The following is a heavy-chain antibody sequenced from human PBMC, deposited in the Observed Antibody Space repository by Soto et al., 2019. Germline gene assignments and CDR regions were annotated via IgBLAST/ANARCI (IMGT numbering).Heavy chain of an antibody. V-gene: IGHV1-69*02. CDR2: IIPILGIA. D-gene: IGHD3-16*01. Sequence: QVQLVQSGAEVKKPGSSVKVSCKASGGTFSSYTISWVRQAPGQGLEWMGRIIPILGIANYAQKFQGRVTITADKSASKACKELSSVSAEDTAVYYCAVVAHGGSLFDYWGQGTLVTVSS. J-gene: IGHJ4*02. CDR3: AVVAHGGSLFDY. CDR1: GGTFSSYT.